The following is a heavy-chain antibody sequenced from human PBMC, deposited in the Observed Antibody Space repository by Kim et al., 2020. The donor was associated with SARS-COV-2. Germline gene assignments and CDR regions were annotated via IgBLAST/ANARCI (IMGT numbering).Heavy chain of an antibody. CDR2: IKSKTDGGTT. CDR1: GFTFSNAW. Sequence: GGSLRLSCAASGFTFSNAWMSWVRQAPGKGLEWVGRIKSKTDGGTTDYAAPVKGRFTISRDDSKNTLYLQMNSLKTEDTAVYYCTTARVVTTYYYYYGMDVWGQGTTVTVSS. V-gene: IGHV3-15*01. CDR3: TTARVVTTYYYYYGMDV. D-gene: IGHD2-21*02. J-gene: IGHJ6*02.